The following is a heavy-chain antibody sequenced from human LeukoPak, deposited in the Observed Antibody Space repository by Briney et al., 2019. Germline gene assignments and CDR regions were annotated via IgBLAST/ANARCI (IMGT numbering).Heavy chain of an antibody. J-gene: IGHJ4*02. D-gene: IGHD3-10*01. Sequence: SETLSLTCAVYGGSFSGYYWSWIRQPPGEGLEWIGEINHSGSTNYNPSLKSRVTISVDTSKNQFSLKLSSVTAADTAVYYCARLARWFGEFESDYWGQGTLVTVSS. V-gene: IGHV4-34*01. CDR2: INHSGST. CDR3: ARLARWFGEFESDY. CDR1: GGSFSGYY.